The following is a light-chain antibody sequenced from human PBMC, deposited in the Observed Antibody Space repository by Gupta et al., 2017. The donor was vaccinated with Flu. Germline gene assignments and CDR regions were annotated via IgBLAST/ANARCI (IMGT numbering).Light chain of an antibody. V-gene: IGKV4-1*01. CDR2: WAS. Sequence: SLGERATINCRSSQSGLDRSDNKDYLAWYQQRPGQPPKLLIYWASTRASGVPDRFSGSGSGTDFSLTISSLQAEDVAVYYCQQYDSTPYTFGQGTKVEVK. J-gene: IGKJ2*01. CDR1: QSGLDRSDNKDY. CDR3: QQYDSTPYT.